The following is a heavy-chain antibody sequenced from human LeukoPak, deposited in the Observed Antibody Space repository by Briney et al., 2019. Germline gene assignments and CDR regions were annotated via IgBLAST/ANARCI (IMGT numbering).Heavy chain of an antibody. V-gene: IGHV3-23*01. Sequence: GGSLRLSCAASGFTFTNYGMSWVRQAPGKGLEWVSGISGSGGSTHYADSVKGRFTISRDNSKNTLYLQMSSLRAEDMAVYYCAKDGYYYDSSGYSPVYYGMGVWGQGTTVTVPS. D-gene: IGHD3-22*01. CDR1: GFTFTNYG. CDR3: AKDGYYYDSSGYSPVYYGMGV. CDR2: ISGSGGST. J-gene: IGHJ6*02.